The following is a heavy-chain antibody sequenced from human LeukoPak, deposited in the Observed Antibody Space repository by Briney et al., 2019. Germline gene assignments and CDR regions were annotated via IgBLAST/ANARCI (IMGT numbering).Heavy chain of an antibody. Sequence: GGSLRLSCAASGFTFSNYWMSWVRQAPGKGLEWVANIKQDGSEKYYVDSVKGRFTISRDNAKNSLYLQMNSLRAEDTAVYYCAKYGWGSTMIVVVIDYWGQGTLVTVSS. CDR2: IKQDGSEK. J-gene: IGHJ4*02. CDR3: AKYGWGSTMIVVVIDY. CDR1: GFTFSNYW. V-gene: IGHV3-7*01. D-gene: IGHD3-22*01.